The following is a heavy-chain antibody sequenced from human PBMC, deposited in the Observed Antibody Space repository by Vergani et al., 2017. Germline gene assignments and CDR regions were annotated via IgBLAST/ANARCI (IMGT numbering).Heavy chain of an antibody. CDR1: GASIRSSNYY. CDR2: IYHSGGA. D-gene: IGHD3-9*01. J-gene: IGHJ4*02. V-gene: IGHV4-39*01. Sequence: QLQLQESGPGLVKPSATLSLTCSVSGASIRSSNYYWGWIRQPPGKGLEWIGNIYHSGGAYYNPSLKGRVTISVDTSKNQFSLEVTSVTAADTAIYFCARTESFILRYFHWALWGQGTLVTVSS. CDR3: ARTESFILRYFHWAL.